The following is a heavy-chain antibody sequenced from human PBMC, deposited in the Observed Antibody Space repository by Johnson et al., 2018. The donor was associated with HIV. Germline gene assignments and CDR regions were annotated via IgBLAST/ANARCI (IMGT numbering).Heavy chain of an antibody. Sequence: VQLVESGGGLIQPGGSLRLSCAASGFTVSSNYMSWVRQAPGKGLEWVSVIYSGGSTYYADSVKGRFTISRDNSKNTLYLQMNSLRAEDTALYYCARGGAYCGGDCYNAFDIWGQGTMVTVSS. CDR2: IYSGGST. CDR1: GFTVSSNY. D-gene: IGHD2-21*02. J-gene: IGHJ3*02. V-gene: IGHV3-53*01. CDR3: ARGGAYCGGDCYNAFDI.